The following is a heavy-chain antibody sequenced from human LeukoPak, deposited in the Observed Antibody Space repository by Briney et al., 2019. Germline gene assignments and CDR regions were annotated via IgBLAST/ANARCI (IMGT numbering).Heavy chain of an antibody. CDR3: ARTTRVYSKLCFDP. CDR1: GYSFTSYW. Sequence: GESLKISCKGSGYSFTSYWIGWVRQMPGKGLEWMGIIYPGDSDTRYSPSFQGRVTISADKSISTAFLQWSSLEASDTAIYYCARTTRVYSKLCFDPWGQGTLVTVSS. J-gene: IGHJ5*02. CDR2: IYPGDSDT. V-gene: IGHV5-51*01. D-gene: IGHD4-11*01.